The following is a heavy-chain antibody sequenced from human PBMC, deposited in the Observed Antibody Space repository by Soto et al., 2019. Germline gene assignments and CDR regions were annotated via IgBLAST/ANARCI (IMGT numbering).Heavy chain of an antibody. CDR1: GFTFSSYW. J-gene: IGHJ6*03. V-gene: IGHV3-74*01. Sequence: GGSLRLSCAASGFTFSSYWMHWVRQAPGKGLEWVSRINSDGSSTSYADSVKGRFTISRDNAKNTLYLQMNSLRAEDTAVYYCARDRSTITMVRGVIYYDSYMDVWGKGTTVTVSS. CDR2: INSDGSST. CDR3: ARDRSTITMVRGVIYYDSYMDV. D-gene: IGHD3-10*01.